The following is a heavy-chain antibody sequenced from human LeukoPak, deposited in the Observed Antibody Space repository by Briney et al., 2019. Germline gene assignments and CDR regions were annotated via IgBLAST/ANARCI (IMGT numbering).Heavy chain of an antibody. CDR2: ISWNSGSI. CDR3: AKDQIPNYYDSSGYLFDY. D-gene: IGHD3-22*01. J-gene: IGHJ4*02. Sequence: AGGSLRLSCAASGFTFDDYAMHWVRQAPGKGLEWVSGISWNSGSIGYADSVKGRFTISRDNAKNSLYLQMNSLRAEDTALYYCAKDQIPNYYDSSGYLFDYWGQGTPVTVSS. V-gene: IGHV3-9*01. CDR1: GFTFDDYA.